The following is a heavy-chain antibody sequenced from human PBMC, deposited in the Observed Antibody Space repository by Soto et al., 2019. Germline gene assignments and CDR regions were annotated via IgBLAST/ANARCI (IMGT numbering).Heavy chain of an antibody. V-gene: IGHV4-4*02. CDR3: AGLESSRSWGGFDY. CDR2: IYHSGSP. D-gene: IGHD6-13*01. J-gene: IGHJ4*02. CDR1: GGSMSNSNW. Sequence: QVQLQESGPGLVKPSWTLSLTCAVSGGSMSNSNWWSWVRQPPAKLLEWIGEIYHSGSPNYNPSLKCRLTISVDKSKSRCALKLSSVTAADTAVADCAGLESSRSWGGFDYWGQGTLVTVS.